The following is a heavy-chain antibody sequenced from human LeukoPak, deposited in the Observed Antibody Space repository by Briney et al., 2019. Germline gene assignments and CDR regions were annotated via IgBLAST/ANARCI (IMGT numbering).Heavy chain of an antibody. J-gene: IGHJ3*02. D-gene: IGHD3-3*01. CDR2: ISGSGGST. Sequence: GGSLRLSCAASGFTFSSDAMSWVRQAPGKGLEWVSAISGSGGSTYYADSVKGRLTISRDNSENTLYLQMNSLRAEDTAVYYCAKTYYDFWSPDAFDIWGQGTMVTISS. CDR3: AKTYYDFWSPDAFDI. CDR1: GFTFSSDA. V-gene: IGHV3-23*01.